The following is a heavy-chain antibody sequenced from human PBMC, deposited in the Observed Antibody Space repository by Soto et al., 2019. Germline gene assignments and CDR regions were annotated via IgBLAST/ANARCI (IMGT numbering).Heavy chain of an antibody. CDR3: ARVCSGGSCYSGGPPIAY. Sequence: GGSLRLSCAASGFTFSSYNMNWVRQASGKGLEWVSYISRSSSFIYYADSVKGRLTISRDNAKNSLYLQKNSLRAEDTAGYYSARVCSGGSCYSGGPPIAYWGQGPLVPVSS. J-gene: IGHJ4*02. D-gene: IGHD2-15*01. CDR1: GFTFSSYN. V-gene: IGHV3-21*01. CDR2: ISRSSSFI.